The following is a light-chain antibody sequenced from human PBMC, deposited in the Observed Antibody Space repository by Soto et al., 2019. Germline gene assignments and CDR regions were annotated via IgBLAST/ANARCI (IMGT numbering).Light chain of an antibody. CDR1: ALTKQY. CDR3: QTSACGGTYG. CDR2: KDT. V-gene: IGLV3-25*02. J-gene: IGLJ1*01. Sequence: SYGLTLPPSVSLSPGQTASITGSGDALTKQYAYWYQQKSGQAPVLLMNKDTERPAGIPERFSGSSSGTTVTLTISGVQAEDEADYYCQTSACGGTYGFGSGTWVTVL.